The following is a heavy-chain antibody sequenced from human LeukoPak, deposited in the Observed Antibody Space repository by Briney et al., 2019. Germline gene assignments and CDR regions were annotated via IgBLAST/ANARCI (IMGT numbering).Heavy chain of an antibody. D-gene: IGHD2-15*01. J-gene: IGHJ3*01. CDR1: GFTFSSYS. CDR3: AREYSQAGGPGSLDV. Sequence: GGSLRLSCEASGFTFSSYSMNWVPQAPGKGLEWVSFISATGSYITYADSVKGRFTIYRDNAKTSVYLQMNSLRAEDTAIYYCAREYSQAGGPGSLDVWGQGTMVTVSS. CDR2: ISATGSYI. V-gene: IGHV3-21*01.